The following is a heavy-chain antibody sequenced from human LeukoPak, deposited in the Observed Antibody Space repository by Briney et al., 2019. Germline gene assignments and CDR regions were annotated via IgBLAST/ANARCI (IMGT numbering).Heavy chain of an antibody. CDR2: INRDGGLT. CDR3: AREEHRLAEAGTSAFDS. CDR1: GFTFSENW. J-gene: IGHJ3*01. Sequence: GGSLRLSCVASGFTFSENWMHWVRQAPGKGLAWVSHINRDGGLTNYADSVKGRFTISRDNARNTVYLQMSSLRVEDTAIYFCAREEHRLAEAGTSAFDSGGQGTLVTVSP. D-gene: IGHD6-13*01. V-gene: IGHV3-74*01.